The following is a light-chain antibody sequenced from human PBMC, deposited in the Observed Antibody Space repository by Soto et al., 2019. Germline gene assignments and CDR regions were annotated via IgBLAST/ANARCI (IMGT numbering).Light chain of an antibody. CDR3: QVWDSSHVV. Sequence: SYELTQPPSVSVAPGQTARITCGGTNIGSKSVHWYQQKPGQAPVLVVYDDSDRPSGIPERFSGSNSGNTATLTISRVEAGDEADYYCQVWDSSHVVFGGGTKLTVL. J-gene: IGLJ2*01. CDR2: DDS. CDR1: NIGSKS. V-gene: IGLV3-21*02.